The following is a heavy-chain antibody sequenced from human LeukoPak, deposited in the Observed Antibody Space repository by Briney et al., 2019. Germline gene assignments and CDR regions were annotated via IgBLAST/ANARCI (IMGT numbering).Heavy chain of an antibody. CDR2: INPNSGGT. CDR3: ARDLIFSSSWYYYYYYTDV. D-gene: IGHD6-13*01. CDR1: GYTFTSYY. Sequence: ASVKVSCKASGYTFTSYYIHWVRQAPGQGLEWMGWINPNSGGTNYAQKFQGRVTMTRDTSISTAYMELSRLRSDDTAVYYCARDLIFSSSWYYYYYYTDVWGKGTTVTISS. J-gene: IGHJ6*03. V-gene: IGHV1-2*02.